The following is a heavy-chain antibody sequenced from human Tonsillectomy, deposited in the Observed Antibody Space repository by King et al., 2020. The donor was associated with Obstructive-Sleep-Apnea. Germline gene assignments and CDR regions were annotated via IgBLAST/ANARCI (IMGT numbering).Heavy chain of an antibody. V-gene: IGHV3-15*01. Sequence: QLVQSGGGLVKPGGSLRLSCAASGLTFSDAWMTWVRQAPGKGLEWVGRIKSKTDGGTKDYAAPVRGRFTISRDDSKNTLYLQMNSLKTEDTAVYHCATDPADYYFDYWGQGTLVTVSS. CDR3: ATDPADYYFDY. J-gene: IGHJ4*02. CDR1: GLTFSDAW. D-gene: IGHD3/OR15-3a*01. CDR2: IKSKTDGGTK.